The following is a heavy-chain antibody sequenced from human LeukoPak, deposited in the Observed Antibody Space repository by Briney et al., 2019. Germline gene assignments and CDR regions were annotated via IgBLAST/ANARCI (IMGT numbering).Heavy chain of an antibody. CDR1: GFTFSSYA. CDR3: AKRIAAAGTLKGGAFDY. CDR2: ISGSGGST. V-gene: IGHV3-23*01. D-gene: IGHD6-13*01. J-gene: IGHJ4*02. Sequence: GGSLRLSCAASGFTFSSYAMSWVRQAPGKGLEWVSAISGSGGSTYYADSVKGRFTISRDNSKNTLYLQMNSLRAEDTAVHYCAKRIAAAGTLKGGAFDYWGQGTLVTVSS.